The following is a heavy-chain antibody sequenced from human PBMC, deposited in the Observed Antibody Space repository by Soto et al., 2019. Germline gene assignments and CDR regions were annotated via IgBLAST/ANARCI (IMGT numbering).Heavy chain of an antibody. CDR3: AKEHAVAVVVDY. CDR2: TSYDGRNK. V-gene: IGHV3-30*18. J-gene: IGHJ4*02. D-gene: IGHD2-15*01. CDR1: GFSFSSFG. Sequence: QVQLVESGGGVVQPGRSLRLSCAASGFSFSSFGMHWVRQAPGKGLEWVAVTSYDGRNKYYADSVKGRITISSDNSKNTLYLQMNSLRAEDTAVYYCAKEHAVAVVVDYWGQGTLVTVSS.